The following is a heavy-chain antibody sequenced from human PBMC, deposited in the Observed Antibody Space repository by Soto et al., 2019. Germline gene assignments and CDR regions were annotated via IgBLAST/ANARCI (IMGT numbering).Heavy chain of an antibody. V-gene: IGHV3-48*02. CDR3: VRDLNWAFDS. CDR1: GFHFGGFA. D-gene: IGHD3-16*01. Sequence: VRLVESGGGLVQPGESLTVSCAASGFHFGGFAMNWVRQAPGKGLEWISHIDAARSTYSESVAGRFTVSRDNARNSLYLQMNALRDEDTAVYYCVRDLNWAFDSWGQGTLVTVSS. J-gene: IGHJ4*02. CDR2: IDAARST.